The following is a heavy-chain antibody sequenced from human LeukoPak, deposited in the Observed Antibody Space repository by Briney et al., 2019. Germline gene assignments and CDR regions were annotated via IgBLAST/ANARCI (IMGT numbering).Heavy chain of an antibody. CDR1: GGSFSGYY. J-gene: IGHJ4*02. V-gene: IGHV4-34*01. Sequence: SETLSLTCAVYGGSFSGYYWSWIRQPPGKGLEWIGVINHSGSTNYNPSLKSRVTISVDTSKNQFSLKLTSVTAADTAVYYCATLGEYYDSSGYYYNWGQGTLVTVSS. D-gene: IGHD3-22*01. CDR2: INHSGST. CDR3: ATLGEYYDSSGYYYN.